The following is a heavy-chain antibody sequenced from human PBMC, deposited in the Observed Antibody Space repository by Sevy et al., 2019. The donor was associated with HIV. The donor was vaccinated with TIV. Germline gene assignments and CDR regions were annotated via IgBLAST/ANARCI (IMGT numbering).Heavy chain of an antibody. Sequence: GGSLRLACAASGFTFSSYGMHWVRQAPGKGLEWVAVISYDGSNKYYADSVKGRFTISRANSKNTLYLQMNSLRAEDTAVYYCAKEWGWQWLVQDYYYYYGMDVWGQGTTVTVSS. CDR1: GFTFSSYG. D-gene: IGHD6-19*01. CDR2: ISYDGSNK. V-gene: IGHV3-30*18. J-gene: IGHJ6*02. CDR3: AKEWGWQWLVQDYYYYYGMDV.